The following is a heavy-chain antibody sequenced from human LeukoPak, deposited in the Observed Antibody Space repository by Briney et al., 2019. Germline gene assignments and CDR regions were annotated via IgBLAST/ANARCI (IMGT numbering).Heavy chain of an antibody. V-gene: IGHV4-59*01. D-gene: IGHD3-9*01. Sequence: SETLSLTCTVSGGSISSYYWSWIRQPPGKGLEWIGYIYYCGSTNYNPSLKSRVTISVDTSKTQFSLKLSSVTAADTAVYYCARVSWFPGSSYYYMDVWGKGTTVTVSS. J-gene: IGHJ6*03. CDR3: ARVSWFPGSSYYYMDV. CDR2: IYYCGST. CDR1: GGSISSYY.